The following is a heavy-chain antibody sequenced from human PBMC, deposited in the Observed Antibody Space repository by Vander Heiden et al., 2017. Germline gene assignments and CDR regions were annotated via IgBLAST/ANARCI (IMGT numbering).Heavy chain of an antibody. D-gene: IGHD2-15*01. J-gene: IGHJ6*02. Sequence: QVQLVQSGAEVKKPGSSVKVSCKASGGTFSHYAIRWVSQAPGQGLEWMGGIISIFGTANYAQKFQGRVTITADESTSTAYMELSSLRSEDTAVYYCAREIVVVVAANHYYYGMDVWGQGTTVTVSS. V-gene: IGHV1-69*01. CDR2: IISIFGTA. CDR1: GGTFSHYA. CDR3: AREIVVVVAANHYYYGMDV.